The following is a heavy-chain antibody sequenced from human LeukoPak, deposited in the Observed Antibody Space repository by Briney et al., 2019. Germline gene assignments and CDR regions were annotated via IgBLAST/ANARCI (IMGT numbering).Heavy chain of an antibody. J-gene: IGHJ4*02. Sequence: GGSLRLSCVASGFTFSNAWMSWVRQAPGKGLEWVGRIKSKTDGGTTDYAAPVKGRFTISRDDSKNTLYLQMNSLKTEDTAVYYCTTLAYYDILTGYHFYFDYWGQGTLVTVSS. CDR2: IKSKTDGGTT. D-gene: IGHD3-9*01. V-gene: IGHV3-15*01. CDR3: TTLAYYDILTGYHFYFDY. CDR1: GFTFSNAW.